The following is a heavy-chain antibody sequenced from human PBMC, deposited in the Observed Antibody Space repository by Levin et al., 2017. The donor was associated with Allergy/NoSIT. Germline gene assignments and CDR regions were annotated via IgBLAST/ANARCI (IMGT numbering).Heavy chain of an antibody. V-gene: IGHV3-53*01. CDR1: GFTVSSNY. CDR2: IYSGGST. Sequence: GESLKISCAASGFTVSSNYMSWVRQAPGKGLEWVSVIYSGGSTYYADSVKGRFTISRDNSKNTLYLQMNSLRAEDTAVYYCARALSRYYYYGMDVWGQGTTVTVSS. D-gene: IGHD3-16*01. J-gene: IGHJ6*02. CDR3: ARALSRYYYYGMDV.